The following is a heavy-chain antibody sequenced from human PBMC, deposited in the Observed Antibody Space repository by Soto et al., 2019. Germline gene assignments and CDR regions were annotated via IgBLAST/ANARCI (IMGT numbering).Heavy chain of an antibody. CDR2: MSHDGSNK. J-gene: IGHJ4*02. V-gene: IGHV3-30*18. CDR1: GFTFSNYA. Sequence: PGGSLRLSCAASGFTFSNYAMYWVRQAPGKGLEWVAVMSHDGSNKYHADSVKGRFTISRDDSKNTLYLQMNSLRAEDSALYYCAKDFSTETYSLPDGWGQGTLVTV. CDR3: AKDFSTETYSLPDG. D-gene: IGHD2-21*01.